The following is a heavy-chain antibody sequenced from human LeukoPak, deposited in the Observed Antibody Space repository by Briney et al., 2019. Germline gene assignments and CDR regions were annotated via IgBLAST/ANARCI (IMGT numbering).Heavy chain of an antibody. CDR3: ARTPLDCSGGNCYFDY. CDR1: GGSISAGGYY. Sequence: SETLSLTCTVSGGSISAGGYYWSWIRQHPGKGLEWIGYIYYTGSAYYNPSLKTRLTLSVDTSKNQFSLKLTSVTAADTAVYYCARTPLDCSGGNCYFDYWGQGTLVTVSS. D-gene: IGHD2-15*01. J-gene: IGHJ4*02. V-gene: IGHV4-31*03. CDR2: IYYTGSA.